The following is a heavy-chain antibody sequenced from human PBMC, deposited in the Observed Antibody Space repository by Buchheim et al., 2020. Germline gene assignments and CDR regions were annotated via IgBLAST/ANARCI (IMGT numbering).Heavy chain of an antibody. CDR1: GFTFSSYW. J-gene: IGHJ6*02. Sequence: EVQLVESGGGLVQPGGSLRLSCAASGFTFSSYWMSWVRQAPGKGLEWVANIKQDGSEKYYVDSVKGRFTITRDNAKNSLYLQMNSLRAEETAVYYLSRDKDGYNSYYYYGMDVWGQGTT. CDR2: IKQDGSEK. V-gene: IGHV3-7*01. CDR3: SRDKDGYNSYYYYGMDV. D-gene: IGHD5-24*01.